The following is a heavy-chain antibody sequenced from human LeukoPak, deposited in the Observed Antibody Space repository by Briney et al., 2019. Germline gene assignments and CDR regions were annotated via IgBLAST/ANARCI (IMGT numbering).Heavy chain of an antibody. J-gene: IGHJ6*03. D-gene: IGHD3-10*01. V-gene: IGHV3-23*01. CDR2: ISGSGGST. Sequence: GGTLRLSCAASGFTFSSYGMSWVRQAPGKGLEWVSAISGSGGSTYYADSVKGRFTISRDNSKNTLYLQMNSLRAEDTAVYYCAKGNYYGSGSYPLYPDYMDVWGKGTTVTISS. CDR1: GFTFSSYG. CDR3: AKGNYYGSGSYPLYPDYMDV.